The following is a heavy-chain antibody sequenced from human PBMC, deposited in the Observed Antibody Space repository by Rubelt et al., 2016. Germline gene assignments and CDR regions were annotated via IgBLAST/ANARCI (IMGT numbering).Heavy chain of an antibody. D-gene: IGHD4-17*01. V-gene: IGHV1-46*01. Sequence: QVQLVQSGAEVKKPGASVKVSCKASGYTFTSYYMHWVRQAPGQGLEWMGIINPSGCSTSYAPKFQGRVTMTRDTSTSTVYMELSSLRSEDTAVYYCARAASTVTTLLDLGYWGQGTLVTVSS. CDR3: ARAASTVTTLLDLGY. CDR2: INPSGCST. CDR1: GYTFTSYY. J-gene: IGHJ4*02.